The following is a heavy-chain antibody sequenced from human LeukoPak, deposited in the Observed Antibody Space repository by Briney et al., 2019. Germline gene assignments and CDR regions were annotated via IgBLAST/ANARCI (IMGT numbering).Heavy chain of an antibody. CDR2: INHSGST. Sequence: PSETLSLTCAVYGGSFSGYYWSWIRQPPGMGLEWIGEINHSGSTNYNPSLKSRVTISVDTSKNQFSLKLSSVTAADTAVYYCARGRSGYYDSSGYYYPVVYYYYYYMDVWGKGTTVTVSS. J-gene: IGHJ6*03. CDR1: GGSFSGYY. V-gene: IGHV4-34*01. CDR3: ARGRSGYYDSSGYYYPVVYYYYYYMDV. D-gene: IGHD3-22*01.